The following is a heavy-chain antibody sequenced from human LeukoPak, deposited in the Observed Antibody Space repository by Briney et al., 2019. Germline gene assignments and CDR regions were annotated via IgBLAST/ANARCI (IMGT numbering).Heavy chain of an antibody. V-gene: IGHV3-53*01. D-gene: IGHD1-26*01. CDR1: GFTVSSNY. Sequence: QSGGSLRLSCAASGFTVSSNYMSWVRQAPGKGLEWVSVIYSGGTTYYADSVKGRFTLSRDNSENTLYLQMNSLRAEDTAVYYCARWGSGSYHFFDYWGQGTLVTVSS. J-gene: IGHJ4*02. CDR3: ARWGSGSYHFFDY. CDR2: IYSGGTT.